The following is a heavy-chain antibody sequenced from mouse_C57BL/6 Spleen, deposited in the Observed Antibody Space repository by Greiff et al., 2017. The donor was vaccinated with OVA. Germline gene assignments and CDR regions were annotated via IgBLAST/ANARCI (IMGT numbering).Heavy chain of an antibody. V-gene: IGHV5-16*01. Sequence: EVQLVESEGGLVQPGSSMKLSCTASGFTFSDYYMAWVRQVPEKGLEWVANINYDGSSTYYLDSLKSRFIISRDNTKNILYLQMSSLKSEDTATYYCAREGGVVAVDYWGQGTTLTVSS. D-gene: IGHD1-1*01. CDR2: INYDGSST. CDR3: AREGGVVAVDY. CDR1: GFTFSDYY. J-gene: IGHJ2*01.